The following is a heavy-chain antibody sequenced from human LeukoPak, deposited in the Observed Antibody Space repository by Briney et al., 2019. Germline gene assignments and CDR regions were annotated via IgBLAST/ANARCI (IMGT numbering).Heavy chain of an antibody. V-gene: IGHV3-33*01. J-gene: IGHJ4*02. CDR2: IWYDGSNK. CDR1: GFTFSSYG. CDR3: ARAGGGDDFWSGYEYYFDH. D-gene: IGHD3-3*01. Sequence: GGSLRLSCAASGFTFSSYGMHWVRQAPGKGLEWVAVIWYDGSNKYYADSVKGRFTISRDNSKNTLYLQMNSLRAEDTAVYYCARAGGGDDFWSGYEYYFDHWGQGTLVTVSS.